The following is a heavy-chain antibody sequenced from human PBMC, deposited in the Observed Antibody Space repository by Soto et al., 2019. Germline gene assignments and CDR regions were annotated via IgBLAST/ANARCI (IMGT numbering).Heavy chain of an antibody. D-gene: IGHD6-13*01. Sequence: ASVKVSCKASGYTFTSYGISWVRQAPGQGLEWMGWISAYNGNTNYAQKLQGRVTMTTDTSTSTAYMELRSLRSDDTAVYYCARYSSSWSNYYYYGMDVWGQGTTVTVSS. CDR2: ISAYNGNT. CDR1: GYTFTSYG. CDR3: ARYSSSWSNYYYYGMDV. V-gene: IGHV1-18*01. J-gene: IGHJ6*02.